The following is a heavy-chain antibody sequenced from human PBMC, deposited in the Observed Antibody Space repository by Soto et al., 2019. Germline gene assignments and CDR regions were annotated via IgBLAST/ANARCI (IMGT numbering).Heavy chain of an antibody. CDR1: GFTFSNDA. D-gene: IGHD6-13*01. Sequence: PVGSLRLSSAASGFTFSNDAMSWVRQARGKGLEWVSAISGSGGWTYYADSVKGWFTIPRDNSKNTLYLQMSILRAEDTAVYYCAKDRASSWEGHSWGQGTLVTVSS. CDR3: AKDRASSWEGHS. CDR2: ISGSGGWT. J-gene: IGHJ4*02. V-gene: IGHV3-23*01.